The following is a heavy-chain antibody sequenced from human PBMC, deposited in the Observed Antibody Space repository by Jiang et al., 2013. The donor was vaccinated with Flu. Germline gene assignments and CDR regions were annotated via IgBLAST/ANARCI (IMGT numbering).Heavy chain of an antibody. V-gene: IGHV4-4*02. CDR3: ARGGGPMAYYHYGLDV. Sequence: PGLVKPSGTLSLTCAVAGGSINSSNWWSWVRQTPGKGLEWIGEMSHTGSNTYNPSLKSRVTISVDKSKNQFSLKLTSVTAADTAVYFCARGGGPMAYYHYGLDVWGQGTTVTVSS. CDR2: MSHTGSN. D-gene: IGHD2-21*01. CDR1: GGSINSSNW. J-gene: IGHJ6*02.